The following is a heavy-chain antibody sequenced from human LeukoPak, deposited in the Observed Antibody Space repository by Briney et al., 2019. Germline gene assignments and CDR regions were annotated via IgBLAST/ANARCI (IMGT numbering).Heavy chain of an antibody. J-gene: IGHJ4*02. CDR3: ARDTYYYDSDNYYRFDY. CDR2: VFHSGNT. CDR1: GYSISSTYY. Sequence: SETLSLTCTVSGYSISSTYYWGWIRQPPGKGLEWVGSVFHSGNTYYNPSLKSRLTISADTSKNQFSLKLRSATAADTAVYYCARDTYYYDSDNYYRFDYWGQGTLVTVSS. D-gene: IGHD3-22*01. V-gene: IGHV4-38-2*02.